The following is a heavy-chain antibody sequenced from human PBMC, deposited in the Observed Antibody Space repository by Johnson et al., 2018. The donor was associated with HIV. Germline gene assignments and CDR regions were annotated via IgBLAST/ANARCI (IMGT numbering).Heavy chain of an antibody. V-gene: IGHV3-66*01. CDR3: ARSQVAATSEGAFDI. Sequence: VQLVESGGGLVQPGGSLRLSCAASGFTVSTNYMSWIRQAPGKGLEWVSVIYSGDTTYYAGSVKGRFTISRDNSKNTLYLQMNSLRAEDTAVYYCARSQVAATSEGAFDIWGQGTMVTVSS. D-gene: IGHD2-15*01. CDR2: IYSGDTT. J-gene: IGHJ3*02. CDR1: GFTVSTNY.